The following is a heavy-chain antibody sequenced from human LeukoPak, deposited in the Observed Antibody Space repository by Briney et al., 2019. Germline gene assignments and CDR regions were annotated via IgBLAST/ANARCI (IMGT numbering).Heavy chain of an antibody. CDR1: GFTFDDYA. CDR3: AKGYSSGSKPHPFDY. Sequence: GGSLRLSCAASGFTFDDYAMHWVRQAPGKGLEWVSGISWNSGSIGYADSVKGRFTISRDNAKNSLYLQMNSLRAEDMALYYCAKGYSSGSKPHPFDYWGQGTLVTVSS. D-gene: IGHD6-19*01. CDR2: ISWNSGSI. J-gene: IGHJ4*02. V-gene: IGHV3-9*03.